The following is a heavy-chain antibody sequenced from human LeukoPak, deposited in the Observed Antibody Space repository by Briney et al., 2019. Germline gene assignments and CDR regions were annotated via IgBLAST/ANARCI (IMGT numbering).Heavy chain of an antibody. D-gene: IGHD5-24*01. V-gene: IGHV3-23*01. CDR1: GFTFSRFA. CDR2: ISGSGDGT. Sequence: PGGSPRLSCAASGFTFSRFAMSWVRQAPGTGLDWVSGISGSGDGTYYADSVKGRFTISRDNSKNTLYLHMNSLRAEDTAVYYCARDQDDYNSLPPLFQHWGQGTLVTVSS. CDR3: ARDQDDYNSLPPLFQH. J-gene: IGHJ1*01.